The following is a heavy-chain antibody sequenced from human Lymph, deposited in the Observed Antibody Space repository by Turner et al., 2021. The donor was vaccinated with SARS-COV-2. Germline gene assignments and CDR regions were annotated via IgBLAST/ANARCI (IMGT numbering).Heavy chain of an antibody. CDR2: FDPEDGEA. D-gene: IGHD1-1*01. Sequence: QVQLVQSGADVNKPGASVKVLCKVSGYTLTELSKHWVRQAPGKGLEWMGGFDPEDGEAIYAQKFQGRVTMTEDTSTDTAYMELSSLRSEDTAVYYCATLKSNWKILTGRYYFDFWGQGTLVTVSS. J-gene: IGHJ4*02. V-gene: IGHV1-24*01. CDR3: ATLKSNWKILTGRYYFDF. CDR1: GYTLTELS.